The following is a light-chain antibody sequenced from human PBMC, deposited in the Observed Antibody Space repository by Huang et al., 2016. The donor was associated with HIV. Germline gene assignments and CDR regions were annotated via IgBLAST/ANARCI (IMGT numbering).Light chain of an antibody. CDR3: QQRGNWPPFT. J-gene: IGKJ3*01. V-gene: IGKV3-11*01. CDR1: QSVGSY. Sequence: EIVLTQSPATLSLSPGESATLSCRASQSVGSYLAGYHQKPGQAPRLLIYGASNRATGIPARFSGSGSDTDFTLTISSLEPEDFAVYYCQQRGNWPPFTFGPGTKVDIK. CDR2: GAS.